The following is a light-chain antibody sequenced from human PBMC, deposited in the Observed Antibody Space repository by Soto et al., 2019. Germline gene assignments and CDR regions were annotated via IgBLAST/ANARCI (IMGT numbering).Light chain of an antibody. Sequence: EIVMTQSPVTLSVSPGERATLSCRASQSVSSNLAWYQQKPGQAPRLLIYGASTRATGIPARFSGSGSGTEFTLTISSLQSEDLAVYYCQQYNRWPPLTFGGGTKVEIK. CDR3: QQYNRWPPLT. CDR1: QSVSSN. V-gene: IGKV3-15*01. CDR2: GAS. J-gene: IGKJ4*01.